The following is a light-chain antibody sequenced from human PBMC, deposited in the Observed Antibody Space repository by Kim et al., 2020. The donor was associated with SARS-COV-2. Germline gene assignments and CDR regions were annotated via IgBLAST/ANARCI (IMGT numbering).Light chain of an antibody. CDR1: QSISTY. V-gene: IGKV1-39*01. J-gene: IGKJ1*01. CDR3: QQSYTMPWT. Sequence: ASVGDRVTIPCRASQSISTYLNWYQHKPGKAPKLLIYGASSLQSGVPSRFSGSGSGTDFTLTISSLQFEEIATYYCQQSYTMPWTFGQGTKVDIK. CDR2: GAS.